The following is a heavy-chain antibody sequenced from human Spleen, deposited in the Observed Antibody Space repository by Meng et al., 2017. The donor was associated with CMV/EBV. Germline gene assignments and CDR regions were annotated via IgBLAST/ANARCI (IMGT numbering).Heavy chain of an antibody. Sequence: TCTVSGGSISSYYWSWIRQPPGKGLEWIGYIYYSGSTNYNPSLKSRVTISVDTSKNQFSLKLSSVTAADTAVYYCARAHWEPAGWFDPWGQGTLVTVSS. D-gene: IGHD1-26*01. CDR3: ARAHWEPAGWFDP. J-gene: IGHJ5*02. CDR2: IYYSGST. CDR1: GGSISSYY. V-gene: IGHV4-59*01.